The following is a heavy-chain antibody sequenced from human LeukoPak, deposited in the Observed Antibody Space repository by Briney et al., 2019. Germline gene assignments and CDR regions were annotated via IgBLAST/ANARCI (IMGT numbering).Heavy chain of an antibody. Sequence: GGSLRLSYAASGFTFSSYSMNWVRQAPGKGLEWVPSISSSSSYIYYADSVKGRFTISRDNAKNSLYLQMNSLRAEDTAVYYCARVLDPGIAAAGTGYWGRGTLVTVSS. CDR3: ARVLDPGIAAAGTGY. CDR2: ISSSSSYI. V-gene: IGHV3-21*01. D-gene: IGHD6-13*01. J-gene: IGHJ4*02. CDR1: GFTFSSYS.